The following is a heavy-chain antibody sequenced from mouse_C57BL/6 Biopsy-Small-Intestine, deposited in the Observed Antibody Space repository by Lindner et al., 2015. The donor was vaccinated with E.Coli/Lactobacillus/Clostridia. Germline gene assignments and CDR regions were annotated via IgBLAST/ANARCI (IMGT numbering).Heavy chain of an antibody. CDR1: GFTFNTYA. CDR3: AGSEDAMDY. Sequence: VQLQESGGGLVKPGGSLKLSCAASGFTFNTYAMHWVRQAPGKGLEWVARIRSKSSNYATYYADSVKDRFTISRDDSQSMLYLQMNNLKTEDTAMYYCAGSEDAMDYWGQGTSVTVSS. J-gene: IGHJ4*01. V-gene: IGHV10-3*01. CDR2: IRSKSSNYAT.